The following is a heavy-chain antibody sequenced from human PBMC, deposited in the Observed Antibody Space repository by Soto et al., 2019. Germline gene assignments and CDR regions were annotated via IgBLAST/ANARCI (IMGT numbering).Heavy chain of an antibody. CDR2: IYGSGST. V-gene: IGHV4-30-4*01. J-gene: IGHJ4*02. CDR1: GVSLSSGDYY. Sequence: PAETLSLTSPVSGVSLSSGDYYWHWIRQSPGKGLEWIGYIYGSGSTYYNLSLRGRVTISVDTSKNQFSLKLSSVTAADTAVFYCARGGEGNSGYFDFWGQGALVTVS. D-gene: IGHD1-26*01. CDR3: ARGGEGNSGYFDF.